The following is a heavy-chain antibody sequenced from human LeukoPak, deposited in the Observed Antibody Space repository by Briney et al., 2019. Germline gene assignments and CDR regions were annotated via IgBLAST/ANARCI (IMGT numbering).Heavy chain of an antibody. CDR3: ARGDYGGDYFDY. CDR2: ISSGSTYT. D-gene: IGHD4-23*01. J-gene: IGHJ4*02. CDR1: GFTFSDHY. V-gene: IGHV3-11*05. Sequence: GGSLRLSCEVSGFTFSDHYMSWIRQAPGKRLEWVSYISSGSTYTNYADSVEGRFTISRDNAKNSLYLQMNSLRAEGTAVYYCARGDYGGDYFDYWGQGTLVTVSS.